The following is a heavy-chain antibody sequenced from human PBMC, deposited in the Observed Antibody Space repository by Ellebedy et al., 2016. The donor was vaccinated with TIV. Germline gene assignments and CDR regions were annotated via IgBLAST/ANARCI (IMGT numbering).Heavy chain of an antibody. Sequence: AASVKVSCKASGYTFTGYYMHWVRQAPGQGLEWMGWINPNSGGTNYAQKFQGWVTMTRDTSISTAYMELSRLRSEDTAVYYCARAKIARESGYYGMDVWGQGTTVTVSS. J-gene: IGHJ6*02. CDR1: GYTFTGYY. D-gene: IGHD6-6*01. V-gene: IGHV1-2*04. CDR3: ARAKIARESGYYGMDV. CDR2: INPNSGGT.